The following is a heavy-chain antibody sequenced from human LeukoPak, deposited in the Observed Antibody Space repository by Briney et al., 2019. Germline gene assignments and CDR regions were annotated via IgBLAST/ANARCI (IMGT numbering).Heavy chain of an antibody. J-gene: IGHJ3*01. D-gene: IGHD3-3*01. CDR1: EFTVSSTY. CDR2: IYPGGSA. CDR3: ARDRRSGLGHAFDL. Sequence: GGSLRLSCAASEFTVSSTYITWLRQAPGKGLEWVSVIYPGGSALYADSVQGRFTISRDISQNIVYLQINNLRAEDTAVYYCARDRRSGLGHAFDLWGQGTMVTVSS. V-gene: IGHV3-53*01.